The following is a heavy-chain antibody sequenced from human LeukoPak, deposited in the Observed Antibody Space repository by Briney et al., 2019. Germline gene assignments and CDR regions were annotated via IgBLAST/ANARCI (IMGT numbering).Heavy chain of an antibody. Sequence: GGPLSPSCEAPGFTFRAYALSWPRQAPGKGREWVPAISGSGAYTYYADPVKGRFTISRDNSKNTLYLQMNSLRAEDTAVYYCAKHSSGYHQSFDFWGQGTLVTVSS. D-gene: IGHD3-22*01. V-gene: IGHV3-23*01. CDR3: AKHSSGYHQSFDF. J-gene: IGHJ4*02. CDR2: ISGSGAYT. CDR1: GFTFRAYA.